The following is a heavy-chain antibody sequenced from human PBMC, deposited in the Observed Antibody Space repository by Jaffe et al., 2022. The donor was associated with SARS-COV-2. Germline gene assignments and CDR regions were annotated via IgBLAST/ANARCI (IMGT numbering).Heavy chain of an antibody. Sequence: QVQMQQWGAGLLKPSETLSLTCAVYGGSFSGYYWSWIRQPPGRGLEWIGEVIHSGDTNYNPSLKSRVTISLDTSKNQFSLKLTSLTAADTAVYYCVRFKPPNWYFDLWGRGTLVTVSS. CDR1: GGSFSGYY. CDR3: VRFKPPNWYFDL. D-gene: IGHD3-3*01. J-gene: IGHJ2*01. CDR2: VIHSGDT. V-gene: IGHV4-34*12.